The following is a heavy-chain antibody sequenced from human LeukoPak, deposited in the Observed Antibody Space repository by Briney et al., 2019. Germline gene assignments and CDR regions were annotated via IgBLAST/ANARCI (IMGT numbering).Heavy chain of an antibody. CDR3: ARLLGYCSGGSCYRPYYFDY. CDR1: GGSFSGYY. Sequence: SETLSLTCAVYGGSFSGYYWGWIRQPPGKGLEWIGSIYYSGSTYYNPSLKSRVTISVDTSKNQFSLKLSSVTAADTAVYYCARLLGYCSGGSCYRPYYFDYWGQGTPVTVSS. CDR2: IYYSGST. V-gene: IGHV4-39*01. D-gene: IGHD2-15*01. J-gene: IGHJ4*02.